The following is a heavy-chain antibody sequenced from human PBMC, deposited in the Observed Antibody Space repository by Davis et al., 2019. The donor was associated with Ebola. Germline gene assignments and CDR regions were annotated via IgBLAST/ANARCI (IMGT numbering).Heavy chain of an antibody. CDR3: AREEVIVVVPAAMRRYYYYYGMDV. CDR1: GYTFTSYY. D-gene: IGHD2-2*01. CDR2: INPSGGST. Sequence: APVKVSCKASGYTFTSYYMHWVRQAPGQGLEWMGIINPSGGSTSYAQKFQGRVTMTRDTSTSTVYMELSSLRSEDTAVYYCAREEVIVVVPAAMRRYYYYYGMDVWGKGTTVTVSS. J-gene: IGHJ6*04. V-gene: IGHV1-46*01.